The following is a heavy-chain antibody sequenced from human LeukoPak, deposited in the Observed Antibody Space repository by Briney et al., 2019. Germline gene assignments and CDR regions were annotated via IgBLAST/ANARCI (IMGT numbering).Heavy chain of an antibody. Sequence: ASVKVSCKASGYTFTSFGISWVRQAPGQGLEWVGWISAYNGKIIYAQNLQGRVTMTTDTSTSTAYMELRSLRSDDTAVYYCARVEYYGSGRDHWGQGTLVTVSS. J-gene: IGHJ4*02. CDR2: ISAYNGKI. D-gene: IGHD3-10*01. V-gene: IGHV1-18*01. CDR3: ARVEYYGSGRDH. CDR1: GYTFTSFG.